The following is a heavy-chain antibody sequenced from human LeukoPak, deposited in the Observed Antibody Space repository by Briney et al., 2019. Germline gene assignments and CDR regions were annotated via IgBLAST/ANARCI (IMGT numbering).Heavy chain of an antibody. CDR3: ASRYYDSSGLDAFDI. J-gene: IGHJ3*02. CDR2: IYYSGST. CDR1: GGSISSGGYY. D-gene: IGHD3-22*01. V-gene: IGHV4-31*11. Sequence: PSETLSLTCAVSGGSISSGGYYWRWIRQHPGKGLGWVGYIYYSGSTYYNPSLKSRVTISVDTSKNQFSLKLSSVTAADTAVYYCASRYYDSSGLDAFDIWGQGTMVTVSS.